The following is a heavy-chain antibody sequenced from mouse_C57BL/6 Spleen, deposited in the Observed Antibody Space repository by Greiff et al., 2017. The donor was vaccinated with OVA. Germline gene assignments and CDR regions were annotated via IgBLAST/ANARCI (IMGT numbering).Heavy chain of an antibody. J-gene: IGHJ2*01. Sequence: VQLKESGAELVKPGASVKLSCTASGFNIKDYYMPWVKQRTEQGLEWIGRIDPEDGETKYAPKFQGKATITADTSSNTAYLQLSSLTSEDTAVYYCARGDYDSYFDYWGQGTTLTVSS. CDR3: ARGDYDSYFDY. CDR1: GFNIKDYY. CDR2: IDPEDGET. D-gene: IGHD2-4*01. V-gene: IGHV14-2*01.